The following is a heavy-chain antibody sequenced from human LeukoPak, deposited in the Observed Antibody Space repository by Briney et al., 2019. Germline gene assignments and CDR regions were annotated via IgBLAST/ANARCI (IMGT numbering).Heavy chain of an antibody. Sequence: ASVKVSCKVSGYTLTELSMHWVRQAPGKGLEWMGGFDPEDGETIYAQKFQGRVTMTEDTSTDTAYMELSSLRSEDTAEYYCATLIAAAGRNWFDPWGQGTLVTVSS. D-gene: IGHD6-13*01. CDR1: GYTLTELS. CDR3: ATLIAAAGRNWFDP. J-gene: IGHJ5*02. CDR2: FDPEDGET. V-gene: IGHV1-24*01.